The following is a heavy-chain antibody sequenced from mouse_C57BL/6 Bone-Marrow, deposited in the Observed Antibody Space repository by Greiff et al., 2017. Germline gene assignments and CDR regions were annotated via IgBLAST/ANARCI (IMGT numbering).Heavy chain of an antibody. V-gene: IGHV1-81*01. CDR1: GYTFTSYG. CDR2: IYPRSGNT. Sequence: VQLQESGAELARPGASVKLSCKASGYTFTSYGISWVKQRTGQGLEWIGEIYPRSGNTYYNEKFKGKATLTADKSSSTAYMELRSLTSEDSAVYFCARGDGYHWYFDVWGTGTTVTVSS. D-gene: IGHD2-3*01. J-gene: IGHJ1*03. CDR3: ARGDGYHWYFDV.